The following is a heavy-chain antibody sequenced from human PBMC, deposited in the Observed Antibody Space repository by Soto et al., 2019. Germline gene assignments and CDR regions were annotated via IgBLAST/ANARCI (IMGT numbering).Heavy chain of an antibody. CDR1: GFTFSSYG. V-gene: IGHV3-30*18. CDR2: ISYDGSNK. D-gene: IGHD1-26*01. Sequence: QVQLVESGGGVVQPGRSLRLSCAASGFTFSSYGMHWVRQAPGKGLEWVAVISYDGSNKYYADSVKGRFNISRDNSKNTLYLQMNSLRAEDTAVYYCAKVGATTGFDYWGQGTLVTVSS. CDR3: AKVGATTGFDY. J-gene: IGHJ4*02.